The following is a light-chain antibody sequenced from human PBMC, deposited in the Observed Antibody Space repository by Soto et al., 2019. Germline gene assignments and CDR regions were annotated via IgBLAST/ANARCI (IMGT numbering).Light chain of an antibody. Sequence: EVMLTQSPGTLSLSPGERATLSCRARQSVSSNYLAWYQQKSGQAPRLLIYGAANRATGIPDRFSGSGSGTDFTLHIRRLEPEDFAVYYCQQYDTSPRTFGQGTQVEFK. V-gene: IGKV3-20*01. CDR1: QSVSSNY. CDR2: GAA. CDR3: QQYDTSPRT. J-gene: IGKJ1*01.